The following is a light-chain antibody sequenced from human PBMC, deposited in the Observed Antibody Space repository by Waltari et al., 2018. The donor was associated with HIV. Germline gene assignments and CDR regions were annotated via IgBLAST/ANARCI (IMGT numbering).Light chain of an antibody. J-gene: IGKJ3*01. CDR1: QSVFYSSDNKDY. Sequence: DIVMTQSPDSLTVSLGERATFTCKSSQSVFYSSDNKDYLAWYQEKPGQPPKLLIYGAATRESGVPDRFSGSGSGTDFTLTITSLQAEDVAVYYCQQYDSTPFTFGPGTKGDIK. CDR3: QQYDSTPFT. CDR2: GAA. V-gene: IGKV4-1*01.